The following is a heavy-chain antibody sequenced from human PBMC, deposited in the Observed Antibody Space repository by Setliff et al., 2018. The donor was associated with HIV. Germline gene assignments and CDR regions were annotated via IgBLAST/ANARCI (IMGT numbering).Heavy chain of an antibody. D-gene: IGHD3-10*01. CDR2: IYYSGST. CDR3: ARGQYYYGSGISYYYYYYYMDV. J-gene: IGHJ6*03. Sequence: SETLSLTCTVSGGSISSSTYYWTWIRQHPGKGLEWIGYIYYSGSTNYNPSLKRRVTVSVDTSKNQFSLKLSSVTAADTAVYYCARGQYYYGSGISYYYYYYYMDVWGKGTTVTVSS. CDR1: GGSISSSTYY. V-gene: IGHV4-61*01.